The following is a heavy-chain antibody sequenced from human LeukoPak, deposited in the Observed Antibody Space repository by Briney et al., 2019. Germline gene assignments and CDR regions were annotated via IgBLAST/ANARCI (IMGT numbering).Heavy chain of an antibody. CDR1: GGSISSYY. Sequence: SETLSLTCTVSGGSISSYYWSWIRQPPGKGLEWLAYIYYSGSSNYNPSLKSRVTISVDTSKNQFSLKLSSVTAADTAVYYCARGGYYFDYWGQGTLATVSS. J-gene: IGHJ4*02. CDR2: IYYSGSS. CDR3: ARGGYYFDY. V-gene: IGHV4-59*01. D-gene: IGHD3-22*01.